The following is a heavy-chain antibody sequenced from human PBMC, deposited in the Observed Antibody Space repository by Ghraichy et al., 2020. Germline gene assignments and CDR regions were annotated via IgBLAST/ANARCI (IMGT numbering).Heavy chain of an antibody. CDR1: GGSVSGGSYY. CDR3: ARDALRTVTTDY. V-gene: IGHV4-61*01. J-gene: IGHJ4*02. Sequence: SETLSLTCTVSGGSVSGGSYYWTWIRQPPGKGLEWIGYIYYSGSTSYNPSLRSRITISVDTSKNQFSLKLSSVTAADTAVYYCARDALRTVTTDYWGQGTLVTVSS. CDR2: IYYSGST. D-gene: IGHD4-11*01.